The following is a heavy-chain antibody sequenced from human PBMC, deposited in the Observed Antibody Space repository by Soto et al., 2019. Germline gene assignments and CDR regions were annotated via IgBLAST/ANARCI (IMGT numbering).Heavy chain of an antibody. CDR1: GYTFTSYY. Sequence: ASVKVSCKASGYTFTSYYMHWVRQAPGQGLEWMGIITPSGGSTSYAQKFQGRVTMTRDTSTSTVYMELSSLRSEDTAVYYCARDTAMEGFDYWGQGTLVTVSS. D-gene: IGHD5-18*01. V-gene: IGHV1-46*03. J-gene: IGHJ4*02. CDR2: ITPSGGST. CDR3: ARDTAMEGFDY.